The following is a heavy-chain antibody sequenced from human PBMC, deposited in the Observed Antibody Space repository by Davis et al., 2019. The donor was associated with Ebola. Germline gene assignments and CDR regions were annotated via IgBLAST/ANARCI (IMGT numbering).Heavy chain of an antibody. V-gene: IGHV1-3*01. CDR2: INAGNGNT. D-gene: IGHD4-17*01. Sequence: ASVKVSCTASGSTFPRDDRDWVRQAPGQRLEWMGWINAGNGNTKYSQKFQGRVTITRDTSASTAYMELSSLRSEDTAVYYCARDEATVTTNWFDPWGQGTLVTFSS. J-gene: IGHJ5*02. CDR3: ARDEATVTTNWFDP. CDR1: GSTFPRDD.